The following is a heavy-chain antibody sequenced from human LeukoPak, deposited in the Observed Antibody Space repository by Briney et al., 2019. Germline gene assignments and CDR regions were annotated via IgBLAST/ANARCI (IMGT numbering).Heavy chain of an antibody. D-gene: IGHD1-26*01. CDR1: GYSFTNYW. CDR2: IYPGDSDS. CDR3: ARPNREYSGSYPSDY. V-gene: IGHV5-51*01. Sequence: GESLKISCKGSGYSFTNYWIGWVRQMPGKGLEWMGIIYPGDSDSRYSPSFQGQVTISADKSISTAYLQWSSLKASDTAMYYCARPNREYSGSYPSDYWGQGTLVTVSS. J-gene: IGHJ4*02.